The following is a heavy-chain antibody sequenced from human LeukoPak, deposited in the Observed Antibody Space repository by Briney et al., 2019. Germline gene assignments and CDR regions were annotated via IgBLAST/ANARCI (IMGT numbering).Heavy chain of an antibody. CDR3: ASGGIYYGAAFEF. Sequence: GGSLRLSCEASGFTFSTFAMHWVRQAPGKGLEWVSGISWNSGSIGYADSVKGRFTISRDNAKNSLYLQMNSLRAEDTAFYYCASGGIYYGAAFEFWGQGTLVTVSS. CDR2: ISWNSGSI. V-gene: IGHV3-9*01. CDR1: GFTFSTFA. D-gene: IGHD1-26*01. J-gene: IGHJ4*02.